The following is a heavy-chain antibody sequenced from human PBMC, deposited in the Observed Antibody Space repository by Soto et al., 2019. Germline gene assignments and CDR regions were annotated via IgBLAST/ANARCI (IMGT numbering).Heavy chain of an antibody. V-gene: IGHV1-69*02. CDR3: AAGMWVATNRGWAFDI. J-gene: IGHJ3*02. D-gene: IGHD5-12*01. CDR1: GGTFSSYT. CDR2: IIPILGIA. Sequence: ASVKVSCKASGGTFSSYTISWVRQAPGQGLEWMGRIIPILGIANYAQKFQGRVTITADKSTSTAYMELSSLRSEDTAVYYCAAGMWVATNRGWAFDIWGQGTMVTVSS.